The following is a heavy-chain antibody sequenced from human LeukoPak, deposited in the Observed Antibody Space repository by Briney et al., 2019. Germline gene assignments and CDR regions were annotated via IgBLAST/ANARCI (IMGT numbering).Heavy chain of an antibody. Sequence: SETLSLTCAVYGGSFSGYYWSWIRQPPGKGLEWIGEINHSGSTNYNPSLKSRVTISVDTSKNQFSLKLSSVTAADTAVYYCARGRPGWLLRTDDSSGFYAFNIWGQGTMVTVSP. V-gene: IGHV4-34*01. CDR3: ARGRPGWLLRTDDSSGFYAFNI. CDR1: GGSFSGYY. CDR2: INHSGST. D-gene: IGHD3-22*01. J-gene: IGHJ3*02.